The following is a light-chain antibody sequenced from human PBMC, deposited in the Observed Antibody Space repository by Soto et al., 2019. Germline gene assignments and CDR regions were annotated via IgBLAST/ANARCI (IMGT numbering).Light chain of an antibody. CDR2: EVS. CDR1: RSDVGNYDS. Sequence: QSVLTQPASVSGSPGQSITISCTGTRSDVGNYDSVSWYQQHPGKAPKLVIYEVSNRPSGVSNRFSGSKSGITASLTISGLQAEDEADYYCSSYTGSTTLVVFGGGTQLTVL. J-gene: IGLJ2*01. CDR3: SSYTGSTTLVV. V-gene: IGLV2-14*01.